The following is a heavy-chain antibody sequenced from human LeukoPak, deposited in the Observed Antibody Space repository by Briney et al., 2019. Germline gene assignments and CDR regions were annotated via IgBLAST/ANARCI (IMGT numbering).Heavy chain of an antibody. D-gene: IGHD3-9*01. CDR3: ARSFVILTGYFTHFDY. V-gene: IGHV3-7*01. CDR2: IKQDGSEK. CDR1: GFTFSSYW. J-gene: IGHJ4*02. Sequence: PGGSLRLSCAASGFTFSSYWMSWVRQAPGKGLEWVANIKQDGSEKYYVDSVKGRFTISRDNAKNSLYLQMNSLRAEDTAVYYCARSFVILTGYFTHFDYWGQGTLVTVSS.